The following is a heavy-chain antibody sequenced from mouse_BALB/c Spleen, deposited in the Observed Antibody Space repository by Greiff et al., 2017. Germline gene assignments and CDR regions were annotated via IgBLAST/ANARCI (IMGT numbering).Heavy chain of an antibody. CDR2: IDPANGNT. J-gene: IGHJ1*01. CDR3: AIGGSYWYFDV. Sequence: VQLKQSGAELVKPGASVKLSCTASGFNIKDTYMHWVKQRPEQGLEWIGRIDPANGNTKYDPKFQGKATITADTSSNTAYLQLSSLTSEDTAVYYCAIGGSYWYFDVWGAGTTVTVSS. CDR1: GFNIKDTY. D-gene: IGHD1-1*02. V-gene: IGHV14-3*02.